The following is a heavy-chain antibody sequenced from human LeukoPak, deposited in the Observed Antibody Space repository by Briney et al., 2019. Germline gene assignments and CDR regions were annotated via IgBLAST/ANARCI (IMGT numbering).Heavy chain of an antibody. J-gene: IGHJ4*02. D-gene: IGHD2-2*01. Sequence: GASVKVSCKASGFPFTSYGISWVRQAPGQGLEWMGWISGYNGNPKYEQKLQGRVTMTTDTSTSTAYMELRSLTSDDTAVYYCARVRYQLLEYFDYWGQGTLVTVSS. V-gene: IGHV1-18*01. CDR3: ARVRYQLLEYFDY. CDR2: ISGYNGNP. CDR1: GFPFTSYG.